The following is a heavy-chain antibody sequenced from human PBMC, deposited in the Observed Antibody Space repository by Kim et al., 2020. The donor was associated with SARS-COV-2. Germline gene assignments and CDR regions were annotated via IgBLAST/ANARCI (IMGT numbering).Heavy chain of an antibody. J-gene: IGHJ6*02. D-gene: IGHD3-3*01. CDR3: ARDPNSLTYYDFWSGHQVFYYYYGMDV. Sequence: ASVKVSCKASGYTFTSYAMHWVRQAPGQRLEWMGWINAGNGNTKYSQKFRGRVTITRDTSASTAYMELSSLRSEDTAVYYCARDPNSLTYYDFWSGHQVFYYYYGMDVWGQGTTVTVSS. CDR2: INAGNGNT. V-gene: IGHV1-3*01. CDR1: GYTFTSYA.